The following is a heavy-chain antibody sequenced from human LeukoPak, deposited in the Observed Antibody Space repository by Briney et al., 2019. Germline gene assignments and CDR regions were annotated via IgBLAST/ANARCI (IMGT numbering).Heavy chain of an antibody. CDR1: RFTFSSYG. V-gene: IGHV3-30*02. D-gene: IGHD4-11*01. CDR3: AKRTVTTYYYYYMDV. Sequence: GGSLRLSCAASRFTFSSYGMHWVRQAPGKGLEWVALIRYDGSNKYYADSVKGRITISRDNSKNTLYLQMNSLRAEDTAVYYCAKRTVTTYYYYYMDVWGKGTTVTVSS. J-gene: IGHJ6*03. CDR2: IRYDGSNK.